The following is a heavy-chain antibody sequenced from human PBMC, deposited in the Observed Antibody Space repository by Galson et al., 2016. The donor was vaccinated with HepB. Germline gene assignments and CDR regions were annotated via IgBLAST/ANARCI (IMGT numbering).Heavy chain of an antibody. D-gene: IGHD4-17*01. CDR1: GYTFTTYY. V-gene: IGHV1-46*01. J-gene: IGHJ6*02. CDR3: VTDYGDSGGYGMDV. CDR2: INPSGGST. Sequence: SVKVSCKASGYTFTTYYLHWVRQAPRQGLEWMGIINPSGGSTSYARKFQGRVTMTGDTSTSTVYMELSSLRSEDTAMYYCVTDYGDSGGYGMDVWGQGTTVTVSS.